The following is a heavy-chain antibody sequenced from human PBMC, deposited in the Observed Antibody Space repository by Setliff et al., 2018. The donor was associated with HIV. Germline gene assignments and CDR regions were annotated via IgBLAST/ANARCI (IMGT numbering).Heavy chain of an antibody. CDR3: ARLTTLTNYYYYYMDV. V-gene: IGHV4-39*01. J-gene: IGHJ6*03. CDR1: GGSISSSSYY. Sequence: SETLSLTCTVSGGSISSSSYYWGWIRQPPGKGLEWIGSIYYSGSTYYNPSLKSRVTISVDTSKNQFSLKLSSVTAADTAVYYCARLTTLTNYYYYYMDVWGKGTTVTVSS. CDR2: IYYSGST. D-gene: IGHD4-4*01.